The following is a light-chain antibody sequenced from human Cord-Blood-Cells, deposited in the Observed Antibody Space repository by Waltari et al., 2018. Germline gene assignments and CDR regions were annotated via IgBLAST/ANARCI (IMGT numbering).Light chain of an antibody. CDR2: QDS. V-gene: IGLV3-1*01. CDR1: KLGDEY. J-gene: IGLJ2*01. Sequence: SYELTQPPSVSVSPGQTPSITCSGDKLGDEYTCWYQQKPGQSTGLVIYQDSKRPAGIPGRFAGSNSGNTAPLTTSGNEARDEADYYCQAGDSSTGVVFGGGTKLTVL. CDR3: QAGDSSTGVV.